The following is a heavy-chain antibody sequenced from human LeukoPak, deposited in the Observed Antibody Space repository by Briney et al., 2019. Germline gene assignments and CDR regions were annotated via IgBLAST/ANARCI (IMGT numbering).Heavy chain of an antibody. Sequence: GASVKVSCKASGYTFTGYYMHWVRQAPGQGLEWMGWINPNSGGTNYAQKFQGRVTMTRDTSISTAYMELSRLRSDDTAAYYCARRSRYGLRGSENDYWGQGTLVTVSS. CDR1: GYTFTGYY. CDR3: ARRSRYGLRGSENDY. CDR2: INPNSGGT. V-gene: IGHV1-2*02. D-gene: IGHD3-10*01. J-gene: IGHJ4*02.